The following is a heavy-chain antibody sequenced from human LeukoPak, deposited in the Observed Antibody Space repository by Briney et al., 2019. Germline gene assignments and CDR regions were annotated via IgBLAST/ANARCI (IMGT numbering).Heavy chain of an antibody. CDR3: ARVSGRLERQSDLDY. Sequence: PGGSLRLSCAASGFTFDDYAMHWVRQAPGKGLEWVSGISWNSDYIDYADSVKGRFTISRDNAQASLYLQMISLRADDTAVYYCARVSGRLERQSDLDYWGQGTLVIVSS. V-gene: IGHV3-9*01. J-gene: IGHJ4*02. CDR1: GFTFDDYA. D-gene: IGHD1-1*01. CDR2: ISWNSDYI.